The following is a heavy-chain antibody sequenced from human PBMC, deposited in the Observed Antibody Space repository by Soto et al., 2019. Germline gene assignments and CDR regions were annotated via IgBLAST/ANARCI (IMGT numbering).Heavy chain of an antibody. D-gene: IGHD2-2*01. CDR1: GRTFSSYA. V-gene: IGHV1-69*12. CDR2: IIPIFGTA. CDR3: ARSITSSSSRYYYYGMDV. Sequence: QVQLVQSGAEVKKPGSSVKVSCKASGRTFSSYAISWVRQAPGQGLEWMGGIIPIFGTANYAQKFQGRVTITADESTSTAYMELSSLRSEDTAVYYWARSITSSSSRYYYYGMDVWGQGTTVTVSS. J-gene: IGHJ6*02.